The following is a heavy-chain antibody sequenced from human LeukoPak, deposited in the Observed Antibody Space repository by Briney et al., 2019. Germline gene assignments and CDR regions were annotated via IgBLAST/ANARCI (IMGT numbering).Heavy chain of an antibody. D-gene: IGHD4/OR15-4a*01. J-gene: IGHJ5*02. CDR3: VRSVLS. CDR1: GVTVNNEY. CDR2: IYADGRT. V-gene: IGHV3-66*01. Sequence: PGGSLRLSCAASGVTVNNEYMYWVRQAPGRGLECVSLIYADGRTFYADSVMGRFTISRDNSRNTLDLQMDSLRAEDTAVYFCVRSVLSWGQGTRVTVSS.